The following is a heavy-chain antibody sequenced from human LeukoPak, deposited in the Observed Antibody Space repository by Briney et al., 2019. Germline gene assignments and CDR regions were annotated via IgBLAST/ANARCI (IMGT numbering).Heavy chain of an antibody. CDR3: ARGNSDYPYFFDY. D-gene: IGHD5-12*01. V-gene: IGHV4-30-2*01. CDR2: IFHTGNT. CDR1: GGSIGGAVYS. Sequence: SETLSLTCAVSGGSIGGAVYSWNWIRQPPGKGLEWLWYIFHTGNTYYSPSLKSRVTISVDRSKSQFSLKLSSLTAADTAMYFCARGNSDYPYFFDYWGQGALVTVSS. J-gene: IGHJ4*02.